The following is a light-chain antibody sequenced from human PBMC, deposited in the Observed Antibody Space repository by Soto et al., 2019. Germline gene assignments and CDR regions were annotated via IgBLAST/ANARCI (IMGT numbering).Light chain of an antibody. V-gene: IGKV1-39*01. CDR1: QSISSY. Sequence: DIQMTKSAAALSASEGNRVTITCRASQSISSYLNWYQQKPGKAPKLLIYTASTLQSGVPSRFSGSGSETDFTLTICSLQPEDFVTYSCQLNYFATWTFGEGTNLDIK. J-gene: IGKJ1*01. CDR3: QLNYFATWT. CDR2: TAS.